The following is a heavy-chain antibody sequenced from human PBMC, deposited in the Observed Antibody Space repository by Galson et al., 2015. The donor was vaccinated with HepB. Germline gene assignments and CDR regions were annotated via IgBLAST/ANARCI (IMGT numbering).Heavy chain of an antibody. CDR2: ISPGGAK. J-gene: IGHJ6*02. D-gene: IGHD6-25*01. Sequence: SLRLSCAASGFSFISHSMNWVRHSPGKGLEWLAYISPGGAKYYADPARGRFTLSRDNSQKSMYLHMSSLRVEDTGIYYCARNPAPYDYYNMDVWGQGTTVTVSS. CDR3: ARNPAPYDYYNMDV. V-gene: IGHV3-48*01. CDR1: GFSFISHS.